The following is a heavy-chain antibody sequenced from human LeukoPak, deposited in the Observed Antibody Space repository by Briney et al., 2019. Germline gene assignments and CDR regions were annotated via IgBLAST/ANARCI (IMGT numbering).Heavy chain of an antibody. CDR2: VSSDGNNK. Sequence: PGGSLRLSCAASGFTFSSYAMHWVRQAPGKGLEWVAFVSSDGNNKYYADSVKGRFTISRDNSKNTLYLQMNSLRAEDTAVHYCARARVTTGATRIAFDIWGQGTMVTVSS. V-gene: IGHV3-30-3*01. CDR3: ARARVTTGATRIAFDI. J-gene: IGHJ3*02. CDR1: GFTFSSYA. D-gene: IGHD1-1*01.